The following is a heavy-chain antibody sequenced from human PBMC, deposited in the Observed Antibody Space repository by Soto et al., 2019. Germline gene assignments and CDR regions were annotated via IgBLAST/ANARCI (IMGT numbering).Heavy chain of an antibody. J-gene: IGHJ6*02. CDR3: ARVEGYCGGDCYPGYYYYGMDV. CDR1: GGSISSGDYY. D-gene: IGHD2-21*02. V-gene: IGHV4-30-4*01. CDR2: IYYSGST. Sequence: SETLSLTCTVSGGSISSGDYYWSWIRQPPGKGLEWIGYIYYSGSTYYNPSLKSRVTISVDTSKNQFSLKLSSVTAADTAVYYCARVEGYCGGDCYPGYYYYGMDVWGQGTTVTVSS.